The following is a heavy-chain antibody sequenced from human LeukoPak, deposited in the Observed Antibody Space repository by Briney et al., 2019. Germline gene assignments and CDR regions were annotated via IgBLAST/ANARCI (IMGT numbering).Heavy chain of an antibody. CDR2: ISGSGAGT. J-gene: IGHJ4*02. D-gene: IGHD3-22*01. V-gene: IGHV3-23*01. CDR1: GFTFSSYA. CDR3: AKRVTYYYESSGYYHLDY. Sequence: GGSLRLSCAASGFTFSSYAMSWVRQAPGKGLEWVSAISGSGAGTYYADSVKGRFTISRDNSKNTLFLQMNSLRAEDTAVYYCAKRVTYYYESSGYYHLDYWGQGTLVTVSP.